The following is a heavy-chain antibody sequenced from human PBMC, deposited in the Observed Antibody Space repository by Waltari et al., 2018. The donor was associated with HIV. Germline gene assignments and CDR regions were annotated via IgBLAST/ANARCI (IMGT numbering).Heavy chain of an antibody. CDR2: INAGNGNT. D-gene: IGHD5-12*01. J-gene: IGHJ4*02. Sequence: QVQLVQSGAEVKKPGASVKVSCKASGYSFSSYVMHWVRQAPGQRPEWLGWINAGNGNTKYSQQFQGRVTITRDTSASTAYLDLSSLRSEDTAVYYCARGLINGHDFDYWGQGTLVTVSS. V-gene: IGHV1-3*01. CDR3: ARGLINGHDFDY. CDR1: GYSFSSYV.